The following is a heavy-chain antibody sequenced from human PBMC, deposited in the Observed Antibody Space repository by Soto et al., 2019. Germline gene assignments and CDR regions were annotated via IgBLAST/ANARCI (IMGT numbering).Heavy chain of an antibody. CDR3: ATLENTAMARGDY. CDR1: GGTFSSYA. V-gene: IGHV1-69*12. Sequence: QVQLVQSGAEVKKPGSSVKVSCKASGGTFSSYAISWVRQAPGQGLEWMGGIIPIFGTANYAQKFQGRVTITADESTSTAYVELISLRSENTAVYYCATLENTAMARGDYWGQGTLVTVSS. CDR2: IIPIFGTA. D-gene: IGHD5-18*01. J-gene: IGHJ4*02.